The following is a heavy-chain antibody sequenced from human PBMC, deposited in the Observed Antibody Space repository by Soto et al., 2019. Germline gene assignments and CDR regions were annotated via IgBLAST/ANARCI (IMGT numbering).Heavy chain of an antibody. CDR2: ISGSNGRT. D-gene: IGHD2-2*03. CDR1: VLSFRAYA. J-gene: IGHJ4*02. CDR3: GRELDIGVVHYALSY. Sequence: PGGSLRLSCAAPVLSFRAYAMGWVPQAPGKGLEWVATISGSNGRTYYADSVKGRFTISGDNSKDKLFLQMNSLRAEDTAIYYCGRELDIGVVHYALSYWGQGTLVTVSS. V-gene: IGHV3-23*01.